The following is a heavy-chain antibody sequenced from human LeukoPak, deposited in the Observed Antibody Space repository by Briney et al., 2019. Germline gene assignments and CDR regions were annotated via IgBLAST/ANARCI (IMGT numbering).Heavy chain of an antibody. CDR2: INHSGST. Sequence: PSETLSLTCAVYGGSFSGYYWSWIRQPPGKGLEWIGEINHSGSTKYSPALKSRVTISVDTFKNQFSLRLSSATAADTAVYYCARQGDGSVIGDYWGQGILVTVSS. V-gene: IGHV4-34*01. CDR3: ARQGDGSVIGDY. J-gene: IGHJ4*02. CDR1: GGSFSGYY. D-gene: IGHD3-10*01.